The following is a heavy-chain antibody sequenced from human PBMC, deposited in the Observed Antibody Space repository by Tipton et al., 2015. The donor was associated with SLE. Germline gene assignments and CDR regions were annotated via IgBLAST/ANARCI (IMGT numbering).Heavy chain of an antibody. CDR3: ARAGYSSGWYGRGFDN. Sequence: TLSLTCSVSGGSMTGSYWSWVRQPPGRGLEWIGSIYYSGDTHYNPSLNSRVTMSADTSKNQLSLRLNSVTAADTAVYYCARAGYSSGWYGRGFDNWGQGTLVTVSS. CDR1: GGSMTGSY. V-gene: IGHV4-59*08. CDR2: IYYSGDT. J-gene: IGHJ4*02. D-gene: IGHD6-19*01.